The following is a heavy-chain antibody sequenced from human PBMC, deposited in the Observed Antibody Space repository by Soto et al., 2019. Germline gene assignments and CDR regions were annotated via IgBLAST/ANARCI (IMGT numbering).Heavy chain of an antibody. D-gene: IGHD1-26*01. V-gene: IGHV1-18*01. CDR1: GYTFISYG. CDR3: ARVGATQPTYYFDY. J-gene: IGHJ4*02. Sequence: ASVKVSCKASGYTFISYGISWVRQAPGQGLEWMGWISAYNGNTNYAQKLQGRVTMTTDTSTSTAYMELRSLRSDDTAVYYCARVGATQPTYYFDYWGQGTLVTVSS. CDR2: ISAYNGNT.